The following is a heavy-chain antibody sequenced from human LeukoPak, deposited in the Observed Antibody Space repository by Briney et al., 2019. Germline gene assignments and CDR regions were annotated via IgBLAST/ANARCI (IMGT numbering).Heavy chain of an antibody. D-gene: IGHD5-18*01. CDR3: DYSYGYYGMDV. CDR2: MNPNSGNT. J-gene: IGHJ6*02. V-gene: IGHV1-8*01. CDR1: GYTFTSYD. Sequence: ASVKVSCKASGYTFTSYDIKWVRQATGQGLEWMGWMNPNSGNTGYAQKFQGRVTMTRNTSISTAYMELSSLRSEDTAVYYCDYSYGYYGMDVWGQGTTVTVSS.